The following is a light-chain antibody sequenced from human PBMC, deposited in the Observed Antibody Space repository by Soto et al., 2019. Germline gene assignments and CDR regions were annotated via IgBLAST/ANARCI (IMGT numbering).Light chain of an antibody. CDR2: DAS. J-gene: IGKJ4*01. Sequence: EIVLTQSPATLSLSPGERATLSCRASQSVSSYLAWYQQKPGQAPRLLIYDASNRATGIPARFSGSGYGTDFTLTISSLEPEDYAFYYCQQRSNWLTFGGGTKVAIK. CDR3: QQRSNWLT. V-gene: IGKV3-11*01. CDR1: QSVSSY.